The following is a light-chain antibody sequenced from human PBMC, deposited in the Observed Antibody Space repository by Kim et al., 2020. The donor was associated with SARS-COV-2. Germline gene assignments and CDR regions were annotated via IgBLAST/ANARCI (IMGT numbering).Light chain of an antibody. CDR1: SSDVGGYNY. J-gene: IGLJ1*01. V-gene: IGLV2-8*01. CDR2: EVS. CDR3: TSYAGSNNLGV. Sequence: QSGTTSCTGTSSDVGGYNYVSWYQQHPGKAPKVMIYEVSKRPSGVPDRFSGSKSGNTASLTVSGLQAEDEADYYCTSYAGSNNLGVFGTGTKVTVL.